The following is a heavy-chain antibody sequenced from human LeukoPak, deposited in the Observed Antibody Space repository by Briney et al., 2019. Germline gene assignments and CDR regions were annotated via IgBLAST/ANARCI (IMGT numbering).Heavy chain of an antibody. J-gene: IGHJ4*02. Sequence: SSETLSLTCTVSGGSISSYYWSWIRQPPGKGLEWIGYIYYSGSTNYNPSLKSRVTISVDTSKNQFSLKLSSVTAADTAVYYCAREGVGATGTAFDYWGQGTLVTVSS. CDR1: GGSISSYY. V-gene: IGHV4-59*01. CDR2: IYYSGST. CDR3: AREGVGATGTAFDY. D-gene: IGHD1-26*01.